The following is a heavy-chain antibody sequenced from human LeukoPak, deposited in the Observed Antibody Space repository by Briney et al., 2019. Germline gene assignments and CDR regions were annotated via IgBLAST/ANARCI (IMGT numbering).Heavy chain of an antibody. Sequence: SVKVSCKASGGTFLSYAINWVRQAPGQGLEWMGGVIPIFGKATYAQNFQGRLTITADESTSTAYMELSSLRSEDTAMFYCARSPTTVTTLDYWGQGTLVTVSS. CDR3: ARSPTTVTTLDY. J-gene: IGHJ4*02. CDR1: GGTFLSYA. CDR2: VIPIFGKA. D-gene: IGHD4-11*01. V-gene: IGHV1-69*13.